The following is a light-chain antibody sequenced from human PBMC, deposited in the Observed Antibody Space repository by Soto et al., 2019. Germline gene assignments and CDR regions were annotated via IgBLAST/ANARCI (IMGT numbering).Light chain of an antibody. CDR3: QQYNNWPPRST. J-gene: IGKJ2*02. V-gene: IGKV3-15*01. Sequence: EIVMTQSPATLSVSPGERATLSCRASQSVSSNLAWYQQKPGQAPRLLIYGASTRATGIPARFSGSGSGTEFTLTISSLQSEDFAVYYCQQYNNWPPRSTFGQGNKLEIK. CDR2: GAS. CDR1: QSVSSN.